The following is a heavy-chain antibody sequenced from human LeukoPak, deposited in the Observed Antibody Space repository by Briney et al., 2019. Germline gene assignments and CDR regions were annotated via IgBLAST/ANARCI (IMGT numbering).Heavy chain of an antibody. CDR2: LSSSSSTI. D-gene: IGHD4-17*01. V-gene: IGHV3-48*04. CDR1: GFTFSSYS. Sequence: PGGSLRLSCAASGFTFSSYSMNWVRQAPGKGLEWVSYLSSSSSTIYYADSVKGRFTISRDNAKNSLYLQMNSLRAEDTAVYYCARVRGYGDYETPYFDYWGQGTLVTVSS. CDR3: ARVRGYGDYETPYFDY. J-gene: IGHJ4*02.